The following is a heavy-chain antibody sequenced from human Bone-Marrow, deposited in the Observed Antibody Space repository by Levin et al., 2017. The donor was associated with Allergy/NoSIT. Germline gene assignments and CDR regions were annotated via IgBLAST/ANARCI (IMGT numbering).Heavy chain of an antibody. Sequence: TSETLSLTCTLSGGSIDSDTYYWAWIRQPPGKGLEWIGSIYFSGSTYHNTSLKSRVTMSVDTSANQFSLKLSSVTAADTAVYYCARHGDHYDSTTYYGFNYFDPWGQGTLVTVSS. V-gene: IGHV4-39*01. CDR1: GGSIDSDTYY. D-gene: IGHD2/OR15-2a*01. CDR2: IYFSGST. CDR3: ARHGDHYDSTTYYGFNYFDP. J-gene: IGHJ5*02.